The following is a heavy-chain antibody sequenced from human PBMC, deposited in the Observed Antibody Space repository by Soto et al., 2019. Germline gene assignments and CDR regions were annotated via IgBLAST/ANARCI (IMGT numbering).Heavy chain of an antibody. CDR3: AERHSGWYRVDY. V-gene: IGHV2-5*01. D-gene: IGHD6-19*01. CDR1: GFSLSTSGLG. Sequence: QITLKESGPTLVRPTQTLTLTCTFSGFSLSTSGLGVGWIRQPPGKALEWLALIYWNDDKPYSPSLKARLTNPHEAFQNRLARTKSDMAPVDTATELRAERHSGWYRVDYGSQLTLFTVSS. J-gene: IGHJ4*02. CDR2: IYWNDDK.